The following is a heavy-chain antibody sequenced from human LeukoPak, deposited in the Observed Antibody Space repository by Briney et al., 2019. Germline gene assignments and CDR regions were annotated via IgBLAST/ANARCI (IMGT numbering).Heavy chain of an antibody. Sequence: GGSLRLSCAASGFTFSSYSMNWVRQAPGKGLEWVSSISSSSSYIYYADSVKGRFTISRDNAKNSLYLQMNSLRAEDTAVYYCARLEYYDILTGYYIYYYGMDVWGQGTTVTVSS. CDR2: ISSSSSYI. CDR3: ARLEYYDILTGYYIYYYGMDV. V-gene: IGHV3-21*01. J-gene: IGHJ6*02. D-gene: IGHD3-9*01. CDR1: GFTFSSYS.